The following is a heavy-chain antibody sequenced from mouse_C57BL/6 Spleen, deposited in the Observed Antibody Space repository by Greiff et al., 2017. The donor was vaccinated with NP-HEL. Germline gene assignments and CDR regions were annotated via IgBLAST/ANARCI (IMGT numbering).Heavy chain of an antibody. Sequence: EVHLVESGPELVKPGASVKMSCKASGYTFTDYNMHWVKQSHGKSLEWIGYINPNNGGTSYNQKFKGKATLTVNKSSSTAYMELRSLTSEDSAVYYCARIYYGYLYYAMDYWGQGTSVTVSS. D-gene: IGHD2-2*01. CDR1: GYTFTDYN. CDR3: ARIYYGYLYYAMDY. V-gene: IGHV1-22*01. J-gene: IGHJ4*01. CDR2: INPNNGGT.